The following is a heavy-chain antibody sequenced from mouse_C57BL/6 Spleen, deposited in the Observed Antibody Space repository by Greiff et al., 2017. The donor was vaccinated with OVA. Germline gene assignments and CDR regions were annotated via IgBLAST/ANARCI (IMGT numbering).Heavy chain of an antibody. J-gene: IGHJ1*03. CDR2: INPNNGGT. Sequence: VQLQQSGPELVKPGASVKMSCKASGYTFTDYNMHWVKQSHGKSLEWIGYINPNNGGTSYNQKFKGKATLTVNKSSSTAYMGLRSLTSEDSAVYYCARKENGYYPYFDVWGTGTTVTVAS. D-gene: IGHD2-3*01. V-gene: IGHV1-22*01. CDR1: GYTFTDYN. CDR3: ARKENGYYPYFDV.